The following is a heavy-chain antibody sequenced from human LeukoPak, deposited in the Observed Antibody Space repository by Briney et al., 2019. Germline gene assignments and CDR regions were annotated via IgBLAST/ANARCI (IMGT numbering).Heavy chain of an antibody. CDR2: INHSGST. Sequence: SETLSLTCAVYGGSFSGYYWSWIRQPPGKGLEWIGEINHSGSTNYNPSLKSRVTISVDTSKNQFSLKLSSVTAADTAVYYCARTTTLYDFWSAHYYFDYWGQGTLVTVSS. CDR1: GGSFSGYY. CDR3: ARTTTLYDFWSAHYYFDY. J-gene: IGHJ4*02. V-gene: IGHV4-34*01. D-gene: IGHD3-3*01.